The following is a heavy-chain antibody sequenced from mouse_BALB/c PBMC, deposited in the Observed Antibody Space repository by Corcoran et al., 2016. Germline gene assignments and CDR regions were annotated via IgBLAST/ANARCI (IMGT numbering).Heavy chain of an antibody. J-gene: IGHJ4*01. CDR2: INTYTGEP. CDR1: GYTFTNYG. Sequence: QIQLVQSGPELKKPGETVKISCKASGYTFTNYGMNWVKQAPGKGLKWMGWINTYTGEPTYTDDFKGRFAFSLETSASTAYLQINNLKNEDTATYFCARKILRDYAMDYWGQGTSVTVSS. V-gene: IGHV9-3-1*01. D-gene: IGHD1-1*01. CDR3: ARKILRDYAMDY.